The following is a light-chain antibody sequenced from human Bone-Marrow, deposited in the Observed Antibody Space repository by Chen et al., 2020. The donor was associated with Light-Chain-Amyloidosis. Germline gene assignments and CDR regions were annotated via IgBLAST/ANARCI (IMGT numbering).Light chain of an antibody. CDR1: SSDVGGDNH. CDR2: EVT. V-gene: IGLV2-14*01. Sequence: QSALTQPASVSGSPGQSITISCTGTSSDVGGDNHVSLYQQHPDKAPKLMIYEVTNRPSWVPDRFAGSKSDNTASLTISGLQTEDEADYCCSSYTITNTLVFGSGTRVTVL. CDR3: SSYTITNTLV. J-gene: IGLJ1*01.